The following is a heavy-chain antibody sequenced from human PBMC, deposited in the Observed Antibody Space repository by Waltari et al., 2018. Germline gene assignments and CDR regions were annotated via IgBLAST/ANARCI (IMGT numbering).Heavy chain of an antibody. J-gene: IGHJ4*02. D-gene: IGHD3-10*01. V-gene: IGHV4-34*01. Sequence: QVQLQQWGAGLLKPSETLSLTCAVYGGSFSGYYWSWIRQPPGKGLEWIGEINHSGSTNYNPSLKSRVTISVDTSKNQFSLKLSSVTAADTAVYYCARWARGSSDFDYWGQGTLVIVSS. CDR1: GGSFSGYY. CDR2: INHSGST. CDR3: ARWARGSSDFDY.